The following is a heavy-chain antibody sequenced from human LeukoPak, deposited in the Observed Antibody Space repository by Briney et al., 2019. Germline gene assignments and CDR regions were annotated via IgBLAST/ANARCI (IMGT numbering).Heavy chain of an antibody. CDR3: AKHGAITMIVVVIWDY. V-gene: IGHV3-23*01. J-gene: IGHJ4*02. CDR1: GFTFSSYA. Sequence: GESLRLSCAASGFTFSSYAMSWVRQAPGKGLEWVSAISGSGGSTYYADSVKGRFTISRDNSKNTLYLQMNSLRAEDTAVYYCAKHGAITMIVVVIWDYWGQGTLLTVSS. D-gene: IGHD3-22*01. CDR2: ISGSGGST.